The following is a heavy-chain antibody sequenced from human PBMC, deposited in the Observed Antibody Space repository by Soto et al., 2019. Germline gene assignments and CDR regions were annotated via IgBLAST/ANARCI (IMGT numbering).Heavy chain of an antibody. J-gene: IGHJ4*02. D-gene: IGHD1-7*01. CDR3: ARDLELSSGIHDY. V-gene: IGHV3-7*01. CDR2: IKQDGSEK. CDR1: GFTFSSYW. Sequence: GGSLRLSCAASGFTFSSYWMSWVRQAPGKGLEWVANIKQDGSEKYYVDSVKGRFTISRDNAKNSLYLQMNSLRAEDTAVYYCARDLELSSGIHDYWGQGTLVTVSS.